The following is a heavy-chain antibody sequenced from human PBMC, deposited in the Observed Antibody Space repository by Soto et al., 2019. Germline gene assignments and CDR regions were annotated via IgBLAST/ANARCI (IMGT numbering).Heavy chain of an antibody. V-gene: IGHV4-30-2*01. Sequence: SETLSLTCAVSGGSISSGGYSWSWIRQPPGKGLEWIGYIYHSGSTYYNPSLKSRVTISVDRSKNQFSLKLSSVTAADTAVYYCARDFSSWFDPWGQGTLVTVSS. J-gene: IGHJ5*02. CDR2: IYHSGST. CDR1: GGSISSGGYS. CDR3: ARDFSSWFDP. D-gene: IGHD2-2*01.